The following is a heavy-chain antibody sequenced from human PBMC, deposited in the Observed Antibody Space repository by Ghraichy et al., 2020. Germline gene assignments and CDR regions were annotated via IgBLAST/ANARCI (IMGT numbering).Heavy chain of an antibody. CDR3: AGGDDTGDY. J-gene: IGHJ4*02. CDR2: IYNSGTT. D-gene: IGHD2-8*02. V-gene: IGHV3-53*01. Sequence: GALNISCAASEFTVSVNYMSWVRQAPGKGLECVSVIYNSGTTFYADSVKGRFTISRDTSKNTLYLQMSSLRTDDTAVYYCAGGDDTGDYWGQGTLVTVSS. CDR1: EFTVSVNY.